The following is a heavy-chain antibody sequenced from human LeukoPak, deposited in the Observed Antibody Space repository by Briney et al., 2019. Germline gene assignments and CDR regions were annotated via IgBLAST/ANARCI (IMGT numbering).Heavy chain of an antibody. V-gene: IGHV1-46*01. CDR2: IDPSGGRT. Sequence: GASVTVSCTGSGYTFTNYNMHWVRQAPGQGNEWMGSIDPSGGRTSYAQKFQGIVTLTRDTSTSTVYMELSSLRSEDTAVYYCARPAPTGVDAFDIWGQGTLVTVSS. J-gene: IGHJ3*02. CDR3: ARPAPTGVDAFDI. D-gene: IGHD3-10*01. CDR1: GYTFTNYN.